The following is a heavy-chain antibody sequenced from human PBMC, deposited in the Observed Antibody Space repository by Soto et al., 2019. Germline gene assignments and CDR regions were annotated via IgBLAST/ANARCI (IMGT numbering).Heavy chain of an antibody. J-gene: IGHJ4*02. V-gene: IGHV3-23*01. D-gene: IGHD3-10*01. Sequence: GGSLRLSCVASGLTFGSRAMSWVRQAPGEGLQWVSTITDTGGDAKYADSVRGRFVISRDNSKKILYLQMTSLTAEDSAMYFCARGSTDSYPGSRIFDFWGRGTPGHRLI. CDR2: ITDTGGDA. CDR1: GLTFGSRA. CDR3: ARGSTDSYPGSRIFDF.